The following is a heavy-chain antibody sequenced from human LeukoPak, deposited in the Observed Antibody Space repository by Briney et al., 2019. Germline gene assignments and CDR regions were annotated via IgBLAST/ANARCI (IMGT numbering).Heavy chain of an antibody. Sequence: GGSLRLSCVASGLTFSTYTMHWVRQAPGKGLEWVAVISYDGSNKYYADSVKGRFTISRDNSKNTLYLQMNSLRAEDTAVYYCARDGDGYSNYGYFDLWGRGTLVTVSS. D-gene: IGHD4-11*01. J-gene: IGHJ2*01. CDR2: ISYDGSNK. V-gene: IGHV3-30-3*01. CDR1: GLTFSTYT. CDR3: ARDGDGYSNYGYFDL.